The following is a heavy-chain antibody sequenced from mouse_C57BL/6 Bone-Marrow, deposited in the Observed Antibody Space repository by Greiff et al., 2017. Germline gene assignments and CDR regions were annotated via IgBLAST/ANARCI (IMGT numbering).Heavy chain of an antibody. D-gene: IGHD3-2*02. CDR3: ARRQLRLRAMDY. CDR2: ISSGGSYT. V-gene: IGHV5-6*01. CDR1: GFTFSSYG. J-gene: IGHJ4*01. Sequence: EVKVVESGGDLVKPGGSLKLSCAASGFTFSSYGMSWVRQTPDKRLEWVATISSGGSYTYYPDSVKGRFTISRDNAKNTLYLQMSSLKSEDTAMYYCARRQLRLRAMDYWGQGTSVTVSS.